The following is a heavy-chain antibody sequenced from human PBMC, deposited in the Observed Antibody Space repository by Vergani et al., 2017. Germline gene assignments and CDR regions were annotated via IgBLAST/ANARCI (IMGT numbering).Heavy chain of an antibody. J-gene: IGHJ6*02. V-gene: IGHV4-31*03. CDR2: IYYSGST. D-gene: IGHD5-12*01. CDR3: ARGLPDIALRGHTEDYYGMDV. Sequence: QVQLQESGPGLVKPSQTLSLTCTVSGGSISSGGYYWSWIRQHPGKGLEWIGYIYYSGSTYYNPSLKSRVTISVDTSKNQFSLKRSSVTAADTAVYYCARGLPDIALRGHTEDYYGMDVWGQGTTVTVSS. CDR1: GGSISSGGYY.